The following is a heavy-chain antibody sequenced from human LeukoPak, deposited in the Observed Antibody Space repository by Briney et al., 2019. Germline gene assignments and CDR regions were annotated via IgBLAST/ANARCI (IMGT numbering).Heavy chain of an antibody. J-gene: IGHJ2*01. Sequence: SETLSLTCTVSGGSFTTYSWSWIRQPPGKGLDWIGDVHSNGNTNYNPSLKNRVTMSIDTSRDQFSLKLTSVTAADTAIYCARRIQLWSYWHFDLWGRGTLVTVSS. V-gene: IGHV4-4*08. CDR3: ARRIQLWSYWHFDL. CDR2: VHSNGNT. CDR1: GGSFTTYS. D-gene: IGHD5-18*01.